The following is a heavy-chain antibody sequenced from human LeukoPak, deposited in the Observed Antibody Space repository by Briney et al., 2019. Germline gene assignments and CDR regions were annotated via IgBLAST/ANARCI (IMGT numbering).Heavy chain of an antibody. CDR3: VRDLGGVDYTNYEVDY. D-gene: IGHD4-11*01. V-gene: IGHV3-48*01. CDR2: ISSGGGTI. CDR1: GFTFSSYA. J-gene: IGHJ4*02. Sequence: GGSLRLSCAASGFTFSSYAMSWVRQAPGKGPEWVSYISSGGGTIYYADSVKGRFTISRDNAKNSLSLQMNSLRAEDTAVYYCVRDLGGVDYTNYEVDYWGQGTLVTVSS.